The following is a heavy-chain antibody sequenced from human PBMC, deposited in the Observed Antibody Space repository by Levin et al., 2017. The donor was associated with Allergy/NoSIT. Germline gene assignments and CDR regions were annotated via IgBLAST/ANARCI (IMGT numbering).Heavy chain of an antibody. CDR3: ARVPVGGFDY. D-gene: IGHD2-2*01. J-gene: IGHJ4*02. CDR2: INSDGSST. Sequence: GESLKISCAASGFTFSSYWMHWVRQAPGKGLVWVSRINSDGSSTSYADSVKGRFTISRDNAKNTLYLQMNSLRAEDTAVYYCARVPVGGFDYWGQGTLVTVSS. V-gene: IGHV3-74*01. CDR1: GFTFSSYW.